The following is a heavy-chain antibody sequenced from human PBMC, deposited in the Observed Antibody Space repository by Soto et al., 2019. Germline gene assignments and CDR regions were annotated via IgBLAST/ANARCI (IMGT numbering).Heavy chain of an antibody. CDR1: GFTFSNAW. D-gene: IGHD2-15*01. Sequence: GGSLRLSCAASGFTFSNAWMIWVRQAPGKGLEYIGRIKSKSDGGTPDYAAPVKGRFTISRTDSENTLYLQMISLRTEDTAVYYCTTDGRPGSKHFEVRAQRTPVTVSS. CDR3: TTDGRPGSKHFEV. J-gene: IGHJ4*02. V-gene: IGHV3-15*01. CDR2: IKSKSDGGTP.